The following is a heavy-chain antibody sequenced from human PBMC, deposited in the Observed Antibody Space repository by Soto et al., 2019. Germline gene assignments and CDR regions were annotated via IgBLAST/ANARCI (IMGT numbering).Heavy chain of an antibody. CDR2: IYWDDDK. CDR3: AHKEPRMNHFDY. CDR1: VFSLSTSGVG. D-gene: IGHD2-8*01. Sequence: SGPTLVNPTQPLTLTCTFSVFSLSTSGVGVGWIRQPPGKALEWLAVIYWDDDKRYSPSLKNRLTITKDTSKNHVVLTMTNIDAVDTATYYCAHKEPRMNHFDYWGQGTPVTVSS. J-gene: IGHJ4*02. V-gene: IGHV2-5*02.